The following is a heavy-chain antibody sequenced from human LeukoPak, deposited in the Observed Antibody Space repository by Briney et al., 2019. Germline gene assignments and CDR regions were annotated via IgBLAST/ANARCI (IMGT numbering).Heavy chain of an antibody. V-gene: IGHV1-8*03. CDR1: GYTFTSYD. J-gene: IGHJ3*02. CDR2: MNPNSGNT. D-gene: IGHD4-23*01. Sequence: ASVKVSCKASGYTFTSYDINWVRQATGQGLEWMGWMNPNSGNTGYAQKFQGRVTITRNTSISTAYMELSSLRSEDTAVYYCAIDYGGFDAFDIWGQGTMVTVSS. CDR3: AIDYGGFDAFDI.